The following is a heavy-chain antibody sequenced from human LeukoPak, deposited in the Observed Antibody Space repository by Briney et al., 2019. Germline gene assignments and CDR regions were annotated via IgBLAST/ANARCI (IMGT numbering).Heavy chain of an antibody. Sequence: SETLSLTCAVYGGSFSGYYWSWIRQPPGKGLEWIGEINHSGSTNYNPSLKSRVTISVDTSKNQFSLKLSSVTAADTAVYYCARFRSSGPSTYFQHWGQGTLVTVSS. V-gene: IGHV4-34*01. J-gene: IGHJ1*01. D-gene: IGHD6-19*01. CDR1: GGSFSGYY. CDR2: INHSGST. CDR3: ARFRSSGPSTYFQH.